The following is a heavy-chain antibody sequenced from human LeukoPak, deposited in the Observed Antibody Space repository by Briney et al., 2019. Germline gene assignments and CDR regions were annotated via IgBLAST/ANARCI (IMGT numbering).Heavy chain of an antibody. CDR2: ISGNGGST. CDR3: AKGGQNYHFWRFGY. J-gene: IGHJ4*02. D-gene: IGHD3-3*01. V-gene: IGHV3-23*01. CDR1: RYTISSAI. Sequence: PGGSLRLFCAASRYTISSAIMSWGRQAPGKGLEWVSSISGNGGSTYFADSVKGRFTISRDNSKNTLYLEMNSLRADDTAVYYCAKGGQNYHFWRFGYWGQGTLVTVSS.